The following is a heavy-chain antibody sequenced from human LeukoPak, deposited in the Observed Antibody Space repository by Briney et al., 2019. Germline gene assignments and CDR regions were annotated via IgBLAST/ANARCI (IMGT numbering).Heavy chain of an antibody. CDR3: AKDDASPHIVVVTAIPHAHDY. Sequence: PGGSLRLSCAASGFTFSSYGMSWVRQAPGKGLEWVSGIVRSGSTTHYADSVKGRFTISRDNSKNTLYLQMNSLRAEDTAVYYCAKDDASPHIVVVTAIPHAHDYWGQGTLVTVSS. CDR1: GFTFSSYG. CDR2: IVRSGSTT. V-gene: IGHV3-23*01. D-gene: IGHD2-21*02. J-gene: IGHJ4*02.